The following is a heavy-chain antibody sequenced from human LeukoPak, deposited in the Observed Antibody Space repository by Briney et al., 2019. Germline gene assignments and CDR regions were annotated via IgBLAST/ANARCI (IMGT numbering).Heavy chain of an antibody. CDR3: ARDYGQLVLYYYYGMDV. CDR2: ISYDGSNK. J-gene: IGHJ6*02. Sequence: TGGSLRLSCAASGFTFSSYAMHWVRQAPGKGLEWVAVISYDGSNKYYADSVKGRFTISRDNSKNTLYLQMNSLRAEDTAVYYCARDYGQLVLYYYYGMDVWGQGTTVTVSS. D-gene: IGHD6-13*01. V-gene: IGHV3-30-3*01. CDR1: GFTFSSYA.